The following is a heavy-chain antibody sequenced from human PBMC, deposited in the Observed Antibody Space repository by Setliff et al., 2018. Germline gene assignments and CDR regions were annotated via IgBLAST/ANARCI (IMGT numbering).Heavy chain of an antibody. J-gene: IGHJ3*01. V-gene: IGHV4-59*12. Sequence: TLSLTCTVSGGSISSYYWSWIRQPPGKGLEWIGYIYYSGSTNYNPSLKSRVTISVDTSKNQFSLHLTSVTAADTAVYYCAREVGTSTSSDAFDVWGQGMMVTVSS. CDR2: IYYSGST. CDR3: AREVGTSTSSDAFDV. CDR1: GGSISSYY. D-gene: IGHD1-26*01.